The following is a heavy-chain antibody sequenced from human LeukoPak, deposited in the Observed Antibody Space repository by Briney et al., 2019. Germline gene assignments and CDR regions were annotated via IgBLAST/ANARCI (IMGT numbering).Heavy chain of an antibody. V-gene: IGHV1-2*02. Sequence: GASVKVSCKASGYNFTGYYLHWVRQAPGQGLEWMGWINPNTGGTNYAQKFQGRVTMTRDTSISTAYMELSRLRSDDTAVYYCARDAGNQMDVWGKGTTVTISS. CDR3: ARDAGNQMDV. CDR1: GYNFTGYY. D-gene: IGHD1-1*01. CDR2: INPNTGGT. J-gene: IGHJ6*04.